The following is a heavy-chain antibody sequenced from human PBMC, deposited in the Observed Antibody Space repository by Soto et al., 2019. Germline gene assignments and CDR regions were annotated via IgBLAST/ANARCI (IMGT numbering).Heavy chain of an antibody. J-gene: IGHJ4*02. CDR2: ISYDGSNK. V-gene: IGHV3-30*18. Sequence: GGSLRLSCAASGFTFSSYGMHWVRQAPGKGLEWVAVISYDGSNKYYADSVKGRFTISRDNSKNTLYLQMNSLRAEDTAVYYCAKDRGGTFDYWGQGTLVTVSS. CDR3: AKDRGGTFDY. CDR1: GFTFSSYG. D-gene: IGHD3-10*01.